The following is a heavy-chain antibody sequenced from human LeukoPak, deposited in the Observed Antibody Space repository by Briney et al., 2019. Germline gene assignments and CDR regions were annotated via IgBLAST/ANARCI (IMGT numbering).Heavy chain of an antibody. V-gene: IGHV4-4*07. CDR2: IYTSGST. CDR1: GGSISSYY. CDR3: AREKSGSYREFDY. D-gene: IGHD1-26*01. Sequence: SETLSLTCTVSGGSISSYYWSWIRQPAGKGLEWIGRIYTSGSTNYNASLKSRVSMSVDTSKNQFSLKLSSVTAADTAVFYCAREKSGSYREFDYWCQGTLVTVSS. J-gene: IGHJ4*02.